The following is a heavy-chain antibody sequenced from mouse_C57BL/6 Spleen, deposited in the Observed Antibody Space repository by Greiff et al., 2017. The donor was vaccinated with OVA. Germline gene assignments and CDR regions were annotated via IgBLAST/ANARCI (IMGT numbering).Heavy chain of an antibody. J-gene: IGHJ2*01. V-gene: IGHV1-52*01. D-gene: IGHD3-2*02. CDR2: IDPSDSET. CDR1: GYTFTSYW. Sequence: QVQLQQPGAELVRPGSSVKLSCKASGYTFTSYWMHWVKQRPIQGLEWIGNIDPSDSETHYNQKFKDKATLTVDKSSSTAYMQLSSLTSEDSAVYYCALLDSSGYSLDYWGQGTTLTVSS. CDR3: ALLDSSGYSLDY.